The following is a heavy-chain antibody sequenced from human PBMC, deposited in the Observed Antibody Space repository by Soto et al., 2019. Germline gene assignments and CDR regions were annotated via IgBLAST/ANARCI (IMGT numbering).Heavy chain of an antibody. CDR1: GFTFSSYA. V-gene: IGHV3-23*01. J-gene: IGHJ4*02. CDR2: ISGSGGST. D-gene: IGHD4-4*01. CDR3: AKDSHRLHSHFDY. Sequence: LRLSCAASGFTFSSYAMSWVRQAPGKGLEWVSAISGSGGSTYYADSVKGRFTISRDNSKNTLYLQMNSLRAEDTAVYYCAKDSHRLHSHFDYWGQGTLVTVSS.